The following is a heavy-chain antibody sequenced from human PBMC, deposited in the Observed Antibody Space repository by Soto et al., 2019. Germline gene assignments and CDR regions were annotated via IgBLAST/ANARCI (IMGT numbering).Heavy chain of an antibody. CDR3: EVTTGY. CDR2: VSPGNGNA. J-gene: IGHJ4*02. CDR1: GYTFTDYD. D-gene: IGHD2-21*02. Sequence: QVQVVQSRAEVKKPGASVQVSCKTSGYTFTDYDINWVRQATGQGLEWMGWVSPGNGNAGYAPQFQGRVTMTSDTSISTVYMELSSLTSADTAVYFCEVTTGYWGQGTKVTVSS. V-gene: IGHV1-8*01.